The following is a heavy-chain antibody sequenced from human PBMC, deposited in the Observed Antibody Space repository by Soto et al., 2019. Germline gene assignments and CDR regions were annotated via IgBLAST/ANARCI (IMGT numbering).Heavy chain of an antibody. CDR3: ARDRYVVGIAAAGTPGGNYYYYYGMDV. J-gene: IGHJ6*02. V-gene: IGHV1-18*01. D-gene: IGHD6-13*01. Sequence: ASVKVSCKASGYTFTSYGISWVRQAPGQGLQWMGWISAYNGNTNYAQKLQGRVTMTTDTSTSTAYMELRSLRSDDTAVYYCARDRYVVGIAAAGTPGGNYYYYYGMDVWGQGTTVTVSS. CDR1: GYTFTSYG. CDR2: ISAYNGNT.